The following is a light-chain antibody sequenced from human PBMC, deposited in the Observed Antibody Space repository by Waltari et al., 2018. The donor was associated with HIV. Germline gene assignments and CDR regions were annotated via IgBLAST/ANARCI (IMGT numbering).Light chain of an antibody. Sequence: DIVMTQSPDSLAVSLGETAPINCKSSQSVLYSSNNKNYLAWYQQKPGQTPGLLIYWASTRESGVPDRFSGSGSGTDFTLTISSLQAEDVAVYYCQQYYSIPPLTFGGGTKVEIK. J-gene: IGKJ4*01. V-gene: IGKV4-1*01. CDR3: QQYYSIPPLT. CDR1: QSVLYSSNNKNY. CDR2: WAS.